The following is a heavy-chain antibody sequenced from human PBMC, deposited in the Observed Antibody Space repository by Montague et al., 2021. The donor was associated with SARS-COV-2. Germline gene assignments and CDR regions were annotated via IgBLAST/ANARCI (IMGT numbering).Heavy chain of an antibody. CDR1: GGSFTGYY. CDR2: INHSGSS. D-gene: IGHD3-3*01. J-gene: IGHJ3*01. V-gene: IGHV4-34*01. CDR3: ARAQVTIFGVLIMLPAAGAVDV. Sequence: SETLSLTYAVYGGSFTGYYWTWIRQPPGKGLEWIGEINHSGSSNYNPSLESRVTMSVDTSKNQFSLRLNSVSAADTAVYYCARAQVTIFGVLIMLPAAGAVDVWGQGTTVTVSS.